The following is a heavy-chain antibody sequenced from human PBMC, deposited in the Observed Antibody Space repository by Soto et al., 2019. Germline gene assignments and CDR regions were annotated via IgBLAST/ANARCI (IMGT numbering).Heavy chain of an antibody. D-gene: IGHD3-10*01. CDR3: ARARAPMAKNYYYYYYMDV. Sequence: PSETLSLTCTVSGYSISSSTYYWGWIRQPPGKGLEWIGNIYYSGTTYHNPSLKSRATISVDTSKNQFSLKLSSVTAADTAVYYCARARAPMAKNYYYYYYMDVWGKGTTVTVSS. CDR2: IYYSGTT. V-gene: IGHV4-39*07. CDR1: GYSISSSTYY. J-gene: IGHJ6*03.